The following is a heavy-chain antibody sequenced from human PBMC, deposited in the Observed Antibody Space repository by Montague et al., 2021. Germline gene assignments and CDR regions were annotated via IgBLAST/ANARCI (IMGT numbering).Heavy chain of an antibody. D-gene: IGHD2-15*01. J-gene: IGHJ4*02. CDR3: ARSGGYCSGGRCDTFDY. Sequence: TLSLTCSVSGGSISSGGFYWSWIRQHPGKGPEWIGSIHDSGSTNYNPSLKSRLTLSRDTSKNQVSLRLTSVTAAETAVYYCARSGGYCSGGRCDTFDYWGQGTLVTVPS. V-gene: IGHV4-31*03. CDR2: IHDSGST. CDR1: GGSISSGGFY.